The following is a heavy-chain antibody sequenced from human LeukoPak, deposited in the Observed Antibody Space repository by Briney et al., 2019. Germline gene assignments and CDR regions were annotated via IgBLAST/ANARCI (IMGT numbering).Heavy chain of an antibody. CDR3: ARTAMASIADYFDY. V-gene: IGHV4-59*02. J-gene: IGHJ4*02. CDR2: IHYSGST. Sequence: SETLSLTCTVSSGSVSGHYWSWIRQPPGKGLEWIGYIHYSGSTNSNPSLKSRVTLSIDTSKNQFSLELRSVTAANTAVFYCARTAMASIADYFDYWGQGLMVTVSS. CDR1: SGSVSGHY. D-gene: IGHD5-24*01.